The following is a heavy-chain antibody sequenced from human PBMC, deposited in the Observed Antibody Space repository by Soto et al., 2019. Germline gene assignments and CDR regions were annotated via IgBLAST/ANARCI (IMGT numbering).Heavy chain of an antibody. J-gene: IGHJ3*02. D-gene: IGHD1-7*01. CDR1: GFTFSSYA. V-gene: IGHV3-23*01. CDR2: ISGSGGST. CDR3: AKSLGELPSRSAIDS. Sequence: GESLKISCAASGFTFSSYAMSWVRQAPGKGLEWVSAISGSGGSTYYADSVKGRFTISRDNSKNTLYLQMNSLRAEDTAVYYCAKSLGELPSRSAIDSWGQGTRVTVSS.